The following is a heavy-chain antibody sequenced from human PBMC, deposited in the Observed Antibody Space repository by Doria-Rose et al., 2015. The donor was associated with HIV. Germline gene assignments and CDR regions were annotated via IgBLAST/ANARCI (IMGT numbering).Heavy chain of an antibody. J-gene: IGHJ4*02. CDR2: IFSDDER. CDR1: GVSLSSPGMG. V-gene: IGHV2-26*01. D-gene: IGHD6-13*01. Sequence: SGPVLVKPTETLTLTCTVSGVSLSSPGMGLSWIRQPPGKALEWLANIFSDDERSYKTSLQSRLTISRGTSKSQVVRTMTDMDPVDTATYYCARIKSSRWYHRYYFDFWGQGTLVFVS. CDR3: ARIKSSRWYHRYYFDF.